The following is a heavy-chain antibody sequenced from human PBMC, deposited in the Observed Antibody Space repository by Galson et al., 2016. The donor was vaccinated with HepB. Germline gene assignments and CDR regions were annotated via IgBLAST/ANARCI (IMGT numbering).Heavy chain of an antibody. Sequence: SLRLSCAASGFRFGAYALTWNRQAPGKGLEWVGFIRSKPYGGTTEYAASLKGRFTISRDDSTSIAYLQMNSLQTEDTAVYYCSRIVDTAMVPDYWGQGALVTVSS. CDR3: SRIVDTAMVPDY. D-gene: IGHD5-18*01. J-gene: IGHJ4*02. V-gene: IGHV3-49*03. CDR1: GFRFGAYA. CDR2: IRSKPYGGTT.